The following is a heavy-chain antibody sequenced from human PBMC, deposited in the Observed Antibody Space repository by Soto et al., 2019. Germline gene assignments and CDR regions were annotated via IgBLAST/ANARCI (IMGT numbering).Heavy chain of an antibody. V-gene: IGHV1-18*04. CDR3: ARFVVVVAAHSAGWFDP. CDR2: TSAYNGNT. D-gene: IGHD2-15*01. J-gene: IGHJ5*02. Sequence: QVQLVQSGAEVKKPGASVKVSCKASGYTFTSYGISWVRQAPGQGLEWMGWTSAYNGNTNYAQKLQGRVTMTTDASTSTAYMELRSLRSDDTAVYYCARFVVVVAAHSAGWFDPWGQGTLVTVSS. CDR1: GYTFTSYG.